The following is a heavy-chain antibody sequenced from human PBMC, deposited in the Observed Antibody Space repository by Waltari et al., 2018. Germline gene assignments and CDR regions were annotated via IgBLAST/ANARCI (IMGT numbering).Heavy chain of an antibody. J-gene: IGHJ3*01. CDR2: ISVNNGNT. CDR1: GYNFSTYE. Sequence: QVQLVQSGAEVKKPGASMKVSCKASGYNFSTYEITWVRQAPGQGLEWMGWISVNNGNTNYAQQFQGRCTMTTDTSTKTAYMELRSLRSEDTAVYYCARDRRRFGSGVADGCDFWGQGTIVTVS. D-gene: IGHD3-3*01. CDR3: ARDRRRFGSGVADGCDF. V-gene: IGHV1-18*01.